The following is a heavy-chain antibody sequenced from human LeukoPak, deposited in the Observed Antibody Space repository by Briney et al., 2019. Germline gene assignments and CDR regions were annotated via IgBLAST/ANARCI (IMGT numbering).Heavy chain of an antibody. D-gene: IGHD3-22*01. CDR1: GGTFSSYA. V-gene: IGHV1-69*01. Sequence: GASVKVSCKASGGTFSSYAISWVRQAPGQGLERMGGIIPIFGTANYAQKFQGRVTITADESTSTAYMELSSLRSEDTAVYYCARDRYDSSGYYVDYWGQGTLVTVSS. CDR2: IIPIFGTA. J-gene: IGHJ4*02. CDR3: ARDRYDSSGYYVDY.